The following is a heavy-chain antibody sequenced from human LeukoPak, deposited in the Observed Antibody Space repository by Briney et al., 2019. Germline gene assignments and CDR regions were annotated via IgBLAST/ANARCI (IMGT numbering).Heavy chain of an antibody. D-gene: IGHD6-13*01. CDR1: GGSISSYY. CDR2: IYTSGST. J-gene: IGHJ6*03. CDR3: ARTRRQLVTLYYYYYYMDV. V-gene: IGHV4-4*07. Sequence: PSDTLSLTCTVSGGSISSYYWSWIRQPAGKGLEWIGRIYTSGSTNYNPSLKSRVTMSVDTSKNQFSLKLSSVTAADTAVYYCARTRRQLVTLYYYYYYMDVWGKGTTVTVSS.